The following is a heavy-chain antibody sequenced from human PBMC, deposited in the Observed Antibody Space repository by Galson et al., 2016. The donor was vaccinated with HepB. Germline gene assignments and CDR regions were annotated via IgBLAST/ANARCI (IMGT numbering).Heavy chain of an antibody. CDR2: IYYSGST. D-gene: IGHD1-20*01. CDR3: AREMVGLNNWNDRYFDY. Sequence: TLSLTCTVSGGSISSGHYYWTWIRQHPGKGLEWIGYIYYSGSTYHNPSLQGRVTLSVDTSQNQFSLKLDSVTAADTAVYYCAREMVGLNNWNDRYFDYWGQGTLVTVSS. CDR1: GGSISSGHYY. V-gene: IGHV4-31*03. J-gene: IGHJ4*02.